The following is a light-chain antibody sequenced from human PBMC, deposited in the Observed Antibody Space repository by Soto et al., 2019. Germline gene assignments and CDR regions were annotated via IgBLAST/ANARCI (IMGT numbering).Light chain of an antibody. Sequence: WSQSQATITLSPGERATLSCRASQSVSSYLAWYQQKPGQAPRLLIYDASNRATGIPDRFSGSGSGTDSALTISRLEPEDFAVYYCQQYGNSPITFSHVGRLAVK. V-gene: IGKV3-20*01. CDR3: QQYGNSPIT. CDR1: QSVSSY. CDR2: DAS. J-gene: IGKJ5*01.